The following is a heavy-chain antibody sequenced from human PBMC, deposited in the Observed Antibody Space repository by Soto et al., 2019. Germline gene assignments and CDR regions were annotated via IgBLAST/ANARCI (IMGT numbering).Heavy chain of an antibody. CDR3: ARPRYCSGGSCSGYFDY. D-gene: IGHD2-15*01. Sequence: GASVKVSCKASGGTFSSYAISWVRQAPGQGLEWMGGIIPIFGTANYAQKFQGRVTITADESTSTAYMELSSLRSEDTAAYYCARPRYCSGGSCSGYFDYWGQGTLVTVSS. J-gene: IGHJ4*02. CDR2: IIPIFGTA. V-gene: IGHV1-69*13. CDR1: GGTFSSYA.